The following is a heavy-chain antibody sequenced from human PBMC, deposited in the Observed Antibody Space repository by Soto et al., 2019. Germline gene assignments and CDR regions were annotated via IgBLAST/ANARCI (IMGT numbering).Heavy chain of an antibody. Sequence: QLQLQESGPGLVKPSETLSLTCTVSGGSISSGPYSWGWIRQPPGKGLEWIGTFYYSGSTHYNLSLESRVTISVATSKNKFSLRVSSVTAADTAMYYCESLGGYCSGTSCHGYYAMDVWGQGTTVTVSS. CDR2: FYYSGST. CDR1: GGSISSGPYS. V-gene: IGHV4-39*01. CDR3: ESLGGYCSGTSCHGYYAMDV. D-gene: IGHD2-2*01. J-gene: IGHJ6*02.